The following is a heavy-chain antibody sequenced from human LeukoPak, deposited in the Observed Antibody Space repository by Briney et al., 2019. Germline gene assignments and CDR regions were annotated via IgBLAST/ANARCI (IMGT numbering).Heavy chain of an antibody. CDR1: GFTVTTNY. Sequence: GGSLRLSCAASGFTVTTNYMSWVRQAPGKGLEWVSVIYCGGSTYYADSVKGRFTISRHNSKNTLYLQMDSLRDEDTAVYYCARGDFWSGYYTGLYWGQGTLVTVSS. V-gene: IGHV3-53*04. J-gene: IGHJ4*02. CDR3: ARGDFWSGYYTGLY. CDR2: IYCGGST. D-gene: IGHD3-3*01.